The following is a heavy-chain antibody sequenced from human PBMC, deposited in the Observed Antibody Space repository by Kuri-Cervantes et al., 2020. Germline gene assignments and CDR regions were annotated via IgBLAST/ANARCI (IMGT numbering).Heavy chain of an antibody. J-gene: IGHJ3*02. CDR2: INWNSGSI. D-gene: IGHD3-3*01. Sequence: LSLTCAASGFTFGDYAMHWVRQAPGKGLEWVSGINWNSGSIDYADSVKGRFTISRDNARNSLYLQMNSLRAEDTALYYCAKDIAAGGYDFWSGYYFCAFDMWGQGTMVTVSS. CDR3: AKDIAAGGYDFWSGYYFCAFDM. V-gene: IGHV3-9*01. CDR1: GFTFGDYA.